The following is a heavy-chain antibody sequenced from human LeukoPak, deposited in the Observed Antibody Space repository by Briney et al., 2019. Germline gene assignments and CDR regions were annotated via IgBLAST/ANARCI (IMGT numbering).Heavy chain of an antibody. CDR3: ARGIVGATADYYYYYYMDV. CDR1: GGSFSGYY. D-gene: IGHD1-26*01. V-gene: IGHV4-34*01. J-gene: IGHJ6*03. Sequence: SETLSVTCAVYGGSFSGYYWSWIRQPPGKGLEWIGEINHSGSTNYNPSLKSRVTISVATSKNQFSLKLSSVTAADTAVYYCARGIVGATADYYYYYYMDVWGKGTTVTVSS. CDR2: INHSGST.